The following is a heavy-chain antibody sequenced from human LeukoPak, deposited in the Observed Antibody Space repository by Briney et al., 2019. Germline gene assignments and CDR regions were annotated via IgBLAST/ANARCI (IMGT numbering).Heavy chain of an antibody. CDR2: LYYSVVT. D-gene: IGHD3-3*01. V-gene: IGHV4-39*02. CDR1: GGSISSSSYY. Sequence: TSETLSLTCTVSGGSISSSSYYWGWIRQPPGMGLVWIVYLYYSVVTYYNPSPKRRVTMSLDTTKNYYSQMLSTVTAADTAVYYCATNYTSTEDWGQGTLVTVSS. J-gene: IGHJ4*02. CDR3: ATNYTSTED.